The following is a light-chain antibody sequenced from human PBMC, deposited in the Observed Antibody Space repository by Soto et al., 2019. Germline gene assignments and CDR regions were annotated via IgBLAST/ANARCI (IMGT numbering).Light chain of an antibody. J-gene: IGKJ3*01. CDR2: GAS. CDR1: QSVSSY. CDR3: QQYNNWIT. V-gene: IGKV3-15*01. Sequence: EIVMTQSPATLSVSPGERATLSCRASQSVSSYLAWYQQKPGQAPRLLIYGASTRATGISARFSGSGSGTEFPLTISSLQSEDFAVYYCQQYNNWITFGPGTKVDIK.